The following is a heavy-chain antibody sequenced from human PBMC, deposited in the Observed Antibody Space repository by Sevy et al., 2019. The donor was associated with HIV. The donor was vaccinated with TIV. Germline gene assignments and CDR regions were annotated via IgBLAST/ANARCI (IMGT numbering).Heavy chain of an antibody. CDR3: ATGELSGFDY. CDR2: ISYDGSNK. Sequence: GGSLGLSCAASGFTFSSYAMHWVRQAPGKGLEWVAVISYDGSNKYYADSVKGRFTISRDNSKNTLYLQMNSLRAEDTAVYYCATGELSGFDYWGQGTLVTVSS. V-gene: IGHV3-30-3*01. CDR1: GFTFSSYA. J-gene: IGHJ4*02. D-gene: IGHD3-16*02.